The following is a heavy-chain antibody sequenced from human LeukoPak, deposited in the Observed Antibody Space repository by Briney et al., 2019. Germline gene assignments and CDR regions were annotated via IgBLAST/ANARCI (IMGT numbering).Heavy chain of an antibody. J-gene: IGHJ4*02. CDR2: TSGSGGNT. D-gene: IGHD6-19*01. CDR1: GFTFSSFA. Sequence: GGPLRLSCAASGFTFSSFAMNWVRQAPGKGLEWVSTTSGSGGNTYYADSVKGRFTISRDNSKNTLYLQMNSLRAEDTALYYCAKDGVAVAGTDYFDYWGQGTLVTVSS. CDR3: AKDGVAVAGTDYFDY. V-gene: IGHV3-23*01.